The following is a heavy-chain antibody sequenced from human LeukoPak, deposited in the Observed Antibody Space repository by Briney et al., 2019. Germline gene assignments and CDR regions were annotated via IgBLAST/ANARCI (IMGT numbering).Heavy chain of an antibody. D-gene: IGHD4-17*01. CDR1: GFTISSYS. Sequence: GGSLRLSCAASGFTISSYSVSWIRQAPGKGLEWVSYISTSGSTTYYADSVKGRFTISRDNAKNSLYLQMNSLRAEDTAVYYCARGGLRRFDPWGQGTLVTVSS. J-gene: IGHJ5*02. CDR3: ARGGLRRFDP. V-gene: IGHV3-48*04. CDR2: ISTSGSTT.